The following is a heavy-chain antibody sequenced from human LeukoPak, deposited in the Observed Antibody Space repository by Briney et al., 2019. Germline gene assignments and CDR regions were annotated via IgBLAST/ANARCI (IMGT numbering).Heavy chain of an antibody. CDR2: IKQDGSEK. V-gene: IGHV3-7*01. J-gene: IGHJ6*03. D-gene: IGHD7-27*01. CDR3: ARDRTPLGYYYYMDV. Sequence: GGSLRLSCAASGFTFSSYWMSWVRQAPGKGLEWVANIKQDGSEKYYVDSVKGRFTISRDNAKNSLYLQMNSLRAEDTAVYYCARDRTPLGYYYYMDVWGKGTTVTVSS. CDR1: GFTFSSYW.